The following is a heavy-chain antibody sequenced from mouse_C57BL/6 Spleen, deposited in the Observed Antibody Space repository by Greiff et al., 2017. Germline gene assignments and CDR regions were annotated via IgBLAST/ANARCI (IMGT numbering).Heavy chain of an antibody. Sequence: QVQLQQPGAELVMPGASVKLSCKASGYTFTSYWMHWVKQRPGQGLEWIGEIDPSDSYTNYNQKFKGKSTLTVDKSSSTAYMQLSSLTSEDSAVYYCARWKIYGNYSLFDYWGQGTTLTVSS. V-gene: IGHV1-69*01. CDR3: ARWKIYGNYSLFDY. CDR1: GYTFTSYW. D-gene: IGHD2-1*01. CDR2: IDPSDSYT. J-gene: IGHJ2*01.